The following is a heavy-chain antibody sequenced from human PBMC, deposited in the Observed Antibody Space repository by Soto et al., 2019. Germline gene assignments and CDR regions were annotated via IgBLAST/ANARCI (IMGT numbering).Heavy chain of an antibody. CDR2: IYYSGST. CDR3: ARGRDILTGYLDY. V-gene: IGHV4-31*03. Sequence: SETLSLTCTVSGGSISSGGYYWSWIRQHPGKGLEWIGYIYYSGSTYCNPSLKSRVTISVDTSKNQFSLKLSSVTAADTAVYYCARGRDILTGYLDYWGQGTLVTVSS. D-gene: IGHD3-9*01. J-gene: IGHJ4*02. CDR1: GGSISSGGYY.